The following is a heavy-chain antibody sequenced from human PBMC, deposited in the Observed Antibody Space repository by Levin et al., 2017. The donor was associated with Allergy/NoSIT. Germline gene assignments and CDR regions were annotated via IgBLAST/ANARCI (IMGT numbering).Heavy chain of an antibody. D-gene: IGHD5/OR15-5a*01. CDR2: INYRGVT. Sequence: SQTLSLTCSVSGGSFSSGTYYWSWIRRPPGKGLEWIGYINYRGVTKYNPSLKSRVTISVDPSKNEFSLKVTSVTAADTAVYYCARNRIIVSGGNDYYYGMDVWGQGTTVTVSS. J-gene: IGHJ6*02. V-gene: IGHV4-61*01. CDR1: GGSFSSGTYY. CDR3: ARNRIIVSGGNDYYYGMDV.